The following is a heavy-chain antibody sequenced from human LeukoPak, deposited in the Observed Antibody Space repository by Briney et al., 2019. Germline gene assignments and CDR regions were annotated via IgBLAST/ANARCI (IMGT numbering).Heavy chain of an antibody. CDR3: ARGHCSGGSCYMEKYYFDY. Sequence: SETLSLTCTVSGGSISSYYWSWIRQPPGKGLEWIGYIYYSGSTSYNPSLKSRVTISVDTSKNQFSLKLSSVTAADTAVYYCARGHCSGGSCYMEKYYFDYWGQGTLVTVSS. CDR1: GGSISSYY. V-gene: IGHV4-59*08. CDR2: IYYSGST. D-gene: IGHD2-15*01. J-gene: IGHJ4*02.